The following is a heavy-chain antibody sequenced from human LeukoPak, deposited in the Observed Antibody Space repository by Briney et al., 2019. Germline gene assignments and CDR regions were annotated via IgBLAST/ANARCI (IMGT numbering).Heavy chain of an antibody. V-gene: IGHV3-30*03. CDR3: ATYLDLSSSLAPFDY. J-gene: IGHJ4*02. CDR2: ISYDGSNK. CDR1: GFTFSSYG. D-gene: IGHD6-13*01. Sequence: GGSLRLSCAASGFTFSSYGMHWVRQAPGKGLEWVAVISYDGSNKYYADSVKGRFTISRDNSKNTLYLQMNSLRAEDTAVYYCATYLDLSSSLAPFDYWGQGTLVTVSS.